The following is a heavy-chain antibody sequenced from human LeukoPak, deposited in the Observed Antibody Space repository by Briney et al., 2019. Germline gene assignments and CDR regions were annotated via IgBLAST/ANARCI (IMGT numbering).Heavy chain of an antibody. CDR2: ISGSGGST. J-gene: IGHJ4*02. CDR1: GFTFSSYA. V-gene: IGHV3-23*01. D-gene: IGHD4-17*01. Sequence: PGGSLRLSCAASGFTFSSYAMSWVRQAPGKGLEWVSAISGSGGSTYYADSVKGRFTISRDNSKNTLYLQMNSLRAEDTAVYYCAKLVKERVTKVTKSYYFDYWGQGTLVTVSS. CDR3: AKLVKERVTKVTKSYYFDY.